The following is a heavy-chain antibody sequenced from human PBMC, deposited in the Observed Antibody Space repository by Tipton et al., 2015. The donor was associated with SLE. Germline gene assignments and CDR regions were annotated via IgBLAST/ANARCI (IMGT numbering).Heavy chain of an antibody. D-gene: IGHD3-22*01. CDR1: GGSISSHY. CDR2: IYYSGSI. V-gene: IGHV4-59*11. J-gene: IGHJ3*02. CDR3: ARDRGDYYDSSGQGHRAFDI. Sequence: TLSLTCTVSGGSISSHYWSWIRQPPGKGLEWIGYIYYSGSISYNPSLKSRVTISVDTSKNQFSLKLSSVTAADTAVYYCARDRGDYYDSSGQGHRAFDIWGQGTMVTVSS.